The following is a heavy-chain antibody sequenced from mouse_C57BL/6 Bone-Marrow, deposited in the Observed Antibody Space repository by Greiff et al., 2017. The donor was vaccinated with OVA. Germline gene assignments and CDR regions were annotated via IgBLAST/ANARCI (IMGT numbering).Heavy chain of an antibody. CDR1: GVDFSRYW. J-gene: IGHJ1*03. D-gene: IGHD2-4*01. CDR3: AGHDYDVPYWYFDV. V-gene: IGHV4-1*01. CDR2: INPDSSTI. Sequence: AASGVDFSRYWMSWVRRAPGKGLEWIGEINPDSSTINYAPSLKDKFIISRDNAKNTLYLQMSKVRSEDTALYYCAGHDYDVPYWYFDVWGTGTTVTVSS.